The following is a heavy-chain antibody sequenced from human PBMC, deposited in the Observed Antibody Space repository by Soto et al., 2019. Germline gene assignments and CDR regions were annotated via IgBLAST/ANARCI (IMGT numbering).Heavy chain of an antibody. V-gene: IGHV1-24*01. CDR3: AVNTMVRGVMGRNY. D-gene: IGHD3-10*01. Sequence: ASVKVSCKVSGYTLTELSMHWVRQAPGKGLEWMGGFDPEDGETIYAQKFQGRVTMTEDTSTDTAYMELSSLRSEDTAVYYCAVNTMVRGVMGRNYWGQGTLVTVSS. J-gene: IGHJ4*02. CDR2: FDPEDGET. CDR1: GYTLTELS.